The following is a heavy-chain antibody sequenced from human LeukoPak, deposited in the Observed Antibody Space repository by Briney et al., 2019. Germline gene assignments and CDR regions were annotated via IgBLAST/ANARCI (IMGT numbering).Heavy chain of an antibody. CDR2: MNPDGSGN. CDR1: GFSIKNSW. J-gene: IGHJ4*02. CDR3: GRDPAWGAIDY. Sequence: PGGSLRLSCVGSGFSIKNSWMTWVRQAPGKGLEWVANMNPDGSGNYYVDSVEGRFTVSRDNAKNSVYLQMNGLRAEDTAVYYCGRDPAWGAIDYWGQGTLVTVSS. V-gene: IGHV3-7*01. D-gene: IGHD7-27*01.